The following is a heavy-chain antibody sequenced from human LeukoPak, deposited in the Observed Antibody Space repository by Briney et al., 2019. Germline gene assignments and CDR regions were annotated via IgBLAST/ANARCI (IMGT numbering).Heavy chain of an antibody. CDR1: GGSISSSGYY. V-gene: IGHV4-39*01. Sequence: SETLSLTCTVSGGSISSSGYYWGWIRQPPGKGLEWIGSIYYSGNTYYSPSLKSRVTLSVDMSKNQFSLKLSSVTAADTAVYYCARHCSGGSCYSDFDYWGQGTLVTVSS. CDR3: ARHCSGGSCYSDFDY. J-gene: IGHJ4*02. CDR2: IYYSGNT. D-gene: IGHD2-15*01.